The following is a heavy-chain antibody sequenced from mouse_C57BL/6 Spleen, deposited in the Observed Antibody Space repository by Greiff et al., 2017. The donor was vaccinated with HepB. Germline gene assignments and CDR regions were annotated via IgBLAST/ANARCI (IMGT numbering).Heavy chain of an antibody. CDR1: GYTFTSYW. Sequence: QVQLQQSGAELVKPGASVKMSCKASGYTFTSYWITWVKQRPGQGLEWIGDIYPGSGSTNYNEKFKSKATLTVDTSSSTAYMQLSSLTSEDSAVYYGARGEYDGGYWYFDVWGTGTTVTVSS. V-gene: IGHV1-55*01. J-gene: IGHJ1*03. CDR3: ARGEYDGGYWYFDV. D-gene: IGHD2-14*01. CDR2: IYPGSGST.